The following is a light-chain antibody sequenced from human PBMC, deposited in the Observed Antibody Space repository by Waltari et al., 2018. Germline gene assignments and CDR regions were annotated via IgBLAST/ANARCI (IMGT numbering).Light chain of an antibody. J-gene: IGLJ3*02. V-gene: IGLV2-14*03. CDR3: SSQSSNNVVL. Sequence: QSALTQPASVSGSPGQSITISCTGTRRDVGSYNVVSWYQDHPGQGPKVIIYDVSDRPSGVSARFSGSKSGNTASLTISGLQAEDEADYYCSSQSSNNVVLFGGGTKVTVL. CDR2: DVS. CDR1: RRDVGSYNV.